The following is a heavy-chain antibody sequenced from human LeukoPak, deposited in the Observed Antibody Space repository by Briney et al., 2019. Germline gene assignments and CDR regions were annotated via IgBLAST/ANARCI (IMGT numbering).Heavy chain of an antibody. CDR1: GGSFSGYY. J-gene: IGHJ6*03. Sequence: SETLSLTCAVYGGSFSGYYWSWIRQPPGKGLEWIGEINHSGSTNYNPSLKSRVTISVDTSKNQFSLKLSSVTAADTAVYYCARRNWKQYYYYMDVWGKGTTVTISS. D-gene: IGHD1-1*01. CDR3: ARRNWKQYYYYMDV. V-gene: IGHV4-34*01. CDR2: INHSGST.